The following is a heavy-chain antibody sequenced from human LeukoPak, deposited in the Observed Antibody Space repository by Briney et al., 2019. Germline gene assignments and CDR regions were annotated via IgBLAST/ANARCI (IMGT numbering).Heavy chain of an antibody. CDR2: IIPIFGTA. J-gene: IGHJ1*01. V-gene: IGHV1-69*06. D-gene: IGHD3-22*01. Sequence: SVKVSCKASGYTFTSYGISWVRQAPGQGLEWMGGIIPIFGTANYAQKFQGRVTITADKSTSTAYMELSSLRSEDTAVYYCARDSNYYDSSGYYPHFEYFQHWGQGTLVTVSS. CDR1: GYTFTSYG. CDR3: ARDSNYYDSSGYYPHFEYFQH.